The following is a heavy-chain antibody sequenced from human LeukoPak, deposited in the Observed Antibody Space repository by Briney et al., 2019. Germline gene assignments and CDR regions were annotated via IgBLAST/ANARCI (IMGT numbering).Heavy chain of an antibody. D-gene: IGHD3-10*01. V-gene: IGHV3-64*01. CDR2: ISTNGVGT. Sequence: PGGSLRLSCAASGFTFSTYAMHWVRQAPGKGLEYVSAISTNGVGTYYANSVKGRFIISRDNSKNTLYLQMGSLRAEDMAVYYCARYGSGSCYDYWGQGPLVTVSS. CDR1: GFTFSTYA. CDR3: ARYGSGSCYDY. J-gene: IGHJ4*02.